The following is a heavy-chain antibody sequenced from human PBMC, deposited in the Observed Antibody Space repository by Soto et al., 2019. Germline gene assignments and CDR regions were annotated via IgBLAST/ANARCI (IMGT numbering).Heavy chain of an antibody. CDR2: IYSGGST. D-gene: IGHD3-9*01. CDR1: GFTVSSNY. V-gene: IGHV3-66*01. J-gene: IGHJ6*03. CDR3: ARVLRYFDWLLQSDYYYYMDV. Sequence: EVQLVESGGGLVQPGGSLRLSCAASGFTVSSNYMSWVRQAPGKGLEWVSVIYSGGSTYYADSVKGRFTISRDNSKNTLYLQMNSLRAEDTAVYYWARVLRYFDWLLQSDYYYYMDVW.